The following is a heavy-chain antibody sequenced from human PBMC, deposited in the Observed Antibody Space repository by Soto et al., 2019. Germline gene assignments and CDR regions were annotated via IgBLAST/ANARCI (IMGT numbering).Heavy chain of an antibody. V-gene: IGHV4-31*03. D-gene: IGHD3-9*01. J-gene: IGHJ4*02. CDR2: IYYSWST. CDR3: SRVGILTISAGGAY. CDR1: GGSISSGGYY. Sequence: SETLSLTCTVSGGSISSGGYYWSWIRQHPGKGLEWIGYIYYSWSTYYNPSLKSRVTISLDTSKNQFSLKLSSVTAADTAVYYCSRVGILTISAGGAYWAQGTFVTVS.